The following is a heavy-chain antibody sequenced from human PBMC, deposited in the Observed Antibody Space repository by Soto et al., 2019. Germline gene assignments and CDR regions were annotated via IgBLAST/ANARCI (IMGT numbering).Heavy chain of an antibody. CDR1: GGSISSGGYY. Sequence: QVQLQESGPGLVKPSQTLSLTCTVSGGSISSGGYYWSWIRQHPGKGLEWLGYIYYSGSTYYNPSLKSRVTISVDTSKNQFSLKLSSVTAADTAVYYCARYDCSGGSCYLGGWGQGTMVTVSS. CDR2: IYYSGST. J-gene: IGHJ3*01. V-gene: IGHV4-31*03. D-gene: IGHD2-15*01. CDR3: ARYDCSGGSCYLGG.